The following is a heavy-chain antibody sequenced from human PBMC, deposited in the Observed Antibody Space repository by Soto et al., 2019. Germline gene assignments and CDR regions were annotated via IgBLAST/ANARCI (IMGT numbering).Heavy chain of an antibody. CDR1: GFTFSTYA. V-gene: IGHV3-23*01. CDR3: ARAVASYYDSSGYHDAFDI. D-gene: IGHD3-22*01. Sequence: GGSLRLSCAASGFTFSTYAMTWVRQAPGKGLEWVSAISASGGSTYYADSVKGRFTISRDNSKNTLYLQMNSLRAEDTAVYYCARAVASYYDSSGYHDAFDIWGQGTMVTVS. CDR2: ISASGGST. J-gene: IGHJ3*02.